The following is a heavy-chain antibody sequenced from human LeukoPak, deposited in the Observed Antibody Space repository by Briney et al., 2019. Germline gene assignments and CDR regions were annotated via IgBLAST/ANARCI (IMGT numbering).Heavy chain of an antibody. CDR1: GVSISSSSYD. D-gene: IGHD3-3*01. CDR3: ARDGSGGYYDFWSGYYNWFDP. V-gene: IGHV4-39*07. J-gene: IGHJ5*02. CDR2: IYYSGGT. Sequence: SQTLSLTCTVSGVSISSSSYDCGWIRHPPGKWLEWVGSIYYSGGTYYNQSLKSRLNITVDTYKNQFSLKLSSVTAADTAVYYCARDGSGGYYDFWSGYYNWFDPWGQGTLVTVSS.